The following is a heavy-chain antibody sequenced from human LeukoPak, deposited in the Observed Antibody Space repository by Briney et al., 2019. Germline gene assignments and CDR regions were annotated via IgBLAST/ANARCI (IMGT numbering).Heavy chain of an antibody. CDR1: GYIYTSYW. D-gene: IGHD3-16*01. Sequence: GESLKISCNSSGYIYTSYWIGWVRQMPGKGLEWMGIIYPGDSDVRYSPSFQGQVTISADKSISTAYLQWSSLRTSDTAIYYCARQESLTYYSDYWGQGTLVTVPS. CDR2: IYPGDSDV. V-gene: IGHV5-51*01. CDR3: ARQESLTYYSDY. J-gene: IGHJ4*02.